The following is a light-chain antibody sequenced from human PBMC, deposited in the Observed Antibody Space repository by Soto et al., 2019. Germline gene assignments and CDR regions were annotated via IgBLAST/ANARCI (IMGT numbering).Light chain of an antibody. CDR1: QTISCW. V-gene: IGKV1-5*03. J-gene: IGKJ1*01. Sequence: DIQMTQSPSTLSGSVGDRVTITCRASQTISCWLAWYQQKPGKAPKLLIYKASTLKSGVPSRFSGSGSGTEFTLTISSLQPDDFATYCCQHYNSYSEAFGQGTKVELK. CDR3: QHYNSYSEA. CDR2: KAS.